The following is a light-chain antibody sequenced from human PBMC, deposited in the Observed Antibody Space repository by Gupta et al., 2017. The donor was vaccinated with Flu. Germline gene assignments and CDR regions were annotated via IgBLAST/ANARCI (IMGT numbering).Light chain of an antibody. V-gene: IGKV1-39*01. CDR1: QGIRNY. Sequence: DIQMTQSPSSLSASVGDRVTITCRARQGIRNYLGWFKQKPRKAPKLLIYAACSCQSGVASRFCGSGFGKDFTLSNSRRLQEDFASSYSQLSDSNPNLTFGGGTKVEIK. CDR3: QLSDSNPNLT. CDR2: AAC. J-gene: IGKJ4*01.